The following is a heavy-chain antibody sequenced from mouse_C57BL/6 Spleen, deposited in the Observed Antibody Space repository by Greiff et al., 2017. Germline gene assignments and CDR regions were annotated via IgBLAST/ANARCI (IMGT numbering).Heavy chain of an antibody. CDR1: GYTFTDYY. CDR3: ARQRGDYSNYFDY. J-gene: IGHJ2*01. V-gene: IGHV1-19*01. Sequence: VQLQQSGPVLVKPGASVKMSCKASGYTFTDYYMNWVKQSHGKSLEWIGVINPYNGGTSYNQKFKGKATLTVDKSSSTAYMELNSLTSEDSAVYYCARQRGDYSNYFDYWGQGTTLTVSS. CDR2: INPYNGGT. D-gene: IGHD2-5*01.